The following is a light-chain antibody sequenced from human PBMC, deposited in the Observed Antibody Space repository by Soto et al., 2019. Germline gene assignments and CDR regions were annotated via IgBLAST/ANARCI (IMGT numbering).Light chain of an antibody. V-gene: IGLV2-14*01. CDR2: DVT. CDR3: SSHSNITPYV. CDR1: SRDVGAYNY. Sequence: QSWLSQPSSLSGSPGQAITISCTGNSRDVGAYNYVSWYQQHPGKAPKLMVYDVTNRPSGVSDRFSGSKSGNTASLTISGLQAEDEADYFCSSHSNITPYVFGTGTKVTVL. J-gene: IGLJ1*01.